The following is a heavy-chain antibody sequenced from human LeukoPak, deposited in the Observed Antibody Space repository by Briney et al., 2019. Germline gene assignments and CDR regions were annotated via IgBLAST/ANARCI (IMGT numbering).Heavy chain of an antibody. D-gene: IGHD4-17*01. Sequence: SETLSLTCAVYGGSFSGYYWSWIRQPPGKGLEWIGEINHSGSTNYNPSLKSRVTISVDTSKNQFSLKLSSVTAADTAVYYCASGYGDYGRVAFDIWGQGTMVTVSS. CDR1: GGSFSGYY. V-gene: IGHV4-34*01. J-gene: IGHJ3*02. CDR3: ASGYGDYGRVAFDI. CDR2: INHSGST.